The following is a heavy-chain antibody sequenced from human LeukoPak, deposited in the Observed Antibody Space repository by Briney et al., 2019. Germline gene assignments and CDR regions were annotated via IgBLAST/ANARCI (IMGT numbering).Heavy chain of an antibody. V-gene: IGHV3-7*02. J-gene: IGHJ4*02. CDR1: GFIFSNYY. CDR2: INEDGSGK. Sequence: SGGSLRLSCATSGFIFSNYYMTWVRQAPGKGLEWLASINEDGSGKNYVDSVKGRFTISRDNAKNTLYLQMNSLRAEDTAVYSCARASGPFDYWGQGTLVTVSS. CDR3: ARASGPFDY. D-gene: IGHD3-10*01.